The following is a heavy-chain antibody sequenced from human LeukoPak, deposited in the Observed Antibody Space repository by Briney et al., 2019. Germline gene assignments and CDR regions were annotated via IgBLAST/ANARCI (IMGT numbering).Heavy chain of an antibody. CDR2: IYYSEST. V-gene: IGHV4-39*07. CDR3: ARVDYGDCGLDY. CDR1: SGSLRSSTHL. D-gene: IGHD4-17*01. Sequence: SETLSLTCTVSSGSLRSSTHLWGWIRKPPGKGLEWIGNIYYSESTYYSPSLKSRVTISIDTSKSQCSLKLWSVTAADTAVYFCARVDYGDCGLDYWGQGNLLTVSS. J-gene: IGHJ4*02.